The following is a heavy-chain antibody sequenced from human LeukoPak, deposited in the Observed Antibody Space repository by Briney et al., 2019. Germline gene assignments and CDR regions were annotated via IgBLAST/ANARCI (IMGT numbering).Heavy chain of an antibody. V-gene: IGHV1-8*01. CDR3: AGVSLGYCSGGTCYFQDH. CDR1: GGTFSTYP. Sequence: ASVKVSCTASGGTFSTYPMSWVRRATGQGLEWMGWMNPNSGNTGYAQKFQGRVTMTRSTSISTAYMELSSLTSEDTAVYYCAGVSLGYCSGGTCYFQDHWGQGTLVTVSS. J-gene: IGHJ4*02. CDR2: MNPNSGNT. D-gene: IGHD2-15*01.